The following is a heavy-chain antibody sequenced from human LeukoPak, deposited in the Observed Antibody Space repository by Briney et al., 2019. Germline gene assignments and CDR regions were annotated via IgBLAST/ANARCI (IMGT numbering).Heavy chain of an antibody. CDR2: INGDGINT. V-gene: IGHV3-74*01. Sequence: GGSLRLSCAASGFTFSNYWMHWGRQAPGKGVGWVSRINGDGINTNYADSVKGGFTISRDNAKNSLYLQMESLRTEDTALYHCACQYLVGAVDYWGQGTLVTVSS. D-gene: IGHD1-26*01. CDR1: GFTFSNYW. J-gene: IGHJ4*02. CDR3: ACQYLVGAVDY.